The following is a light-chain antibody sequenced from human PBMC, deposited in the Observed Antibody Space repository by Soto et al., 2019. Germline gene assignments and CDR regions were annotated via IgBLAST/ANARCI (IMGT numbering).Light chain of an antibody. CDR3: SSYTSSSTLV. V-gene: IGLV2-14*01. J-gene: IGLJ2*01. CDR2: EVS. Sequence: QSALTQPASVSGSPGQSITISCTGTISDVGGYNYVSWYQPHPGKAPKLIIYEVSKRPSGVSNRFSGSNSVNTASLTISWLKSEDEAAYYCSSYTSSSTLVLGEGTKRTVL. CDR1: ISDVGGYNY.